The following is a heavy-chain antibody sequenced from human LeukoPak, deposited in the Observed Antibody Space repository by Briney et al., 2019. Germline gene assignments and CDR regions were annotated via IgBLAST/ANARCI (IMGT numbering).Heavy chain of an antibody. Sequence: SETLSLTCTVSGGSISSSSYYWGWIRQPPGNGLEWIGSIYYSGSTYYNPSLKGRVTISVDTSKNQFSLKLSSVTAADTAVYYCARERGYYYDSRRTTPRRFDYWGQGTLVTVSS. J-gene: IGHJ4*02. D-gene: IGHD3-22*01. V-gene: IGHV4-39*07. CDR2: IYYSGST. CDR3: ARERGYYYDSRRTTPRRFDY. CDR1: GGSISSSSYY.